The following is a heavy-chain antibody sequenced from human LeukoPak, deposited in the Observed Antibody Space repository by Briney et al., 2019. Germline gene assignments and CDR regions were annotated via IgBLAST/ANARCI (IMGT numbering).Heavy chain of an antibody. V-gene: IGHV1-2*02. CDR3: TRVHKITGGVDIHDDFDY. J-gene: IGHJ4*02. CDR2: INPISGVT. D-gene: IGHD3-16*01. CDR1: AYTFINYD. Sequence: ASVKVSCKASAYTFINYDMHWVRQAPGQGLEWMGWINPISGVTNYAQKFQGRVTITRDTSISTAYIELSRLTSDDTAVYYCTRVHKITGGVDIHDDFDYWGQGTPVTVSS.